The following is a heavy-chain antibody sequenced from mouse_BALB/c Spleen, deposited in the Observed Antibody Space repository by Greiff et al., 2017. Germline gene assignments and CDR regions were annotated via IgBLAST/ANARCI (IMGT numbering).Heavy chain of an antibody. V-gene: IGHV5-17*02. CDR3: ARLGYGNYNAMDY. Sequence: DVQLVESGGGLVQPGGSRKLSCAASGFTFSSFGMHWVRQAPEKGLEWVAYISSGSSTIYYADTVKGRFTISRDNPKNTLFLQMTSLRSEDTAMYYCARLGYGNYNAMDYWGQGTSVTVSS. CDR1: GFTFSSFG. D-gene: IGHD2-10*02. J-gene: IGHJ4*01. CDR2: ISSGSSTI.